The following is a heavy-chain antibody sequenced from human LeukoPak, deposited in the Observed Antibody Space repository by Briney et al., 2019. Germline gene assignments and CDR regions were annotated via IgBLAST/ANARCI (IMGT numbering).Heavy chain of an antibody. CDR2: INPNSGGT. J-gene: IGHJ6*02. Sequence: GASVKVSCKASGYTFTGHYMHWVRQAPGQGLEWMGWINPNSGGTNYAQKFQGWVTMTRDTSISTAYMELSRLRSDDTAVYYCARERRGITIFGVAKYGMDVWGQGTTVTVSS. V-gene: IGHV1-2*04. CDR1: GYTFTGHY. D-gene: IGHD3-3*01. CDR3: ARERRGITIFGVAKYGMDV.